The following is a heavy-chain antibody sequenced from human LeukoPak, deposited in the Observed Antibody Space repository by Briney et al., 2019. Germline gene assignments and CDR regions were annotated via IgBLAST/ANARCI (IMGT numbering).Heavy chain of an antibody. D-gene: IGHD5-18*01. CDR2: INTNTGNP. V-gene: IGHV7-4-1*02. Sequence: ASVKVSCKASGYTFTSYAMNWVRQAPGQGLEWMGWINTNTGNPTYAQGFTGRFVFSLDTSVSTAYLQISSLKAEDTAVYYCARDGYSYGYYYYYYMDVWGKGTTVTVSS. J-gene: IGHJ6*03. CDR3: ARDGYSYGYYYYYYMDV. CDR1: GYTFTSYA.